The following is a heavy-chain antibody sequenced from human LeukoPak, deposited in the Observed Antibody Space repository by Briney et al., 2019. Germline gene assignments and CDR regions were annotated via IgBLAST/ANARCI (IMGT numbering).Heavy chain of an antibody. CDR2: ISPYNGHT. CDR3: ARNIAAEHTHADY. CDR1: GYTFTSYG. J-gene: IGHJ4*02. Sequence: ASVKVSCKASGYTFTSYGISWVRQAPGQGLEWMGWISPYNGHTNYAQKLQGRVTMTTDTSTSTAYMELRSLRSDDMAMYYCARNIAAEHTHADYWGQGTLVTVSS. V-gene: IGHV1-18*03. D-gene: IGHD6-13*01.